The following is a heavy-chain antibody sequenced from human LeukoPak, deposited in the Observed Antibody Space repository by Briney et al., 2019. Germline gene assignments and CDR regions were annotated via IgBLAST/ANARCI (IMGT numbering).Heavy chain of an antibody. D-gene: IGHD3-10*01. V-gene: IGHV3-48*04. CDR1: GFTFSSYS. J-gene: IGHJ4*02. Sequence: GGSLRLSCAASGFTFSSYSMNWVRQAPGKGLEWVSYISSTASSIYYADSVKGRFTISRDNAKNSLYLQMNSLRAEDTAVYYCARDRPPLWFGELLASDYWGQGTLVTVSS. CDR2: ISSTASSI. CDR3: ARDRPPLWFGELLASDY.